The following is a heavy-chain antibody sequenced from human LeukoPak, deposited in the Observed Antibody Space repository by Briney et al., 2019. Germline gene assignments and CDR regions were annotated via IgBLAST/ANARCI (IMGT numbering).Heavy chain of an antibody. CDR2: IDPSDSYT. Sequence: GESLRISCKGSGYSFTSYWISWVRQMPGKGLEWMGRIDPSDSYTNYSPSFQGHVTISADKSISTAYLQWSSLKASDTAMYYCARRLAAAGDQNWFDPWGQGTLVTVSS. CDR1: GYSFTSYW. V-gene: IGHV5-10-1*01. CDR3: ARRLAAAGDQNWFDP. J-gene: IGHJ5*02. D-gene: IGHD6-13*01.